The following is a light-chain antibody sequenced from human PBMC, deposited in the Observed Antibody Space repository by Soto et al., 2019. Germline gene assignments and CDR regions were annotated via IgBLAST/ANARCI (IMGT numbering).Light chain of an antibody. Sequence: DIQMTQSPSTLSASVGDRVTITCRSSQSISSWLAWYQQKPGKAPKLLIYDASSLESGVPSRFSGSGSGTEFTLTISSLQPDDFATYYCQQYNSYTETFGQGPKVESK. V-gene: IGKV1-5*01. J-gene: IGKJ1*01. CDR3: QQYNSYTET. CDR2: DAS. CDR1: QSISSW.